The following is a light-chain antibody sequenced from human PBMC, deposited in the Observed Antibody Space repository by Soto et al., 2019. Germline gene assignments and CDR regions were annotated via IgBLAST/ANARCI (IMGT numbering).Light chain of an antibody. CDR1: NSDIGGYNI. CDR2: DVS. CDR3: TSYATGGTHV. Sequence: QSALTQPASMSGSPGQSITLSCTGTNSDIGGYNIVSWYQQHPGKAPKLMIYDVSIRPSGVSDRFSGSKSANTASLTISGLQPEDEADYYCTSYATGGTHVFGTGTKLTVL. J-gene: IGLJ1*01. V-gene: IGLV2-14*01.